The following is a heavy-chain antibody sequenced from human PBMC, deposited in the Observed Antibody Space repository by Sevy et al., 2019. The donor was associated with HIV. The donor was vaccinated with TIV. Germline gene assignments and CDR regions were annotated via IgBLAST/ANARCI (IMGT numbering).Heavy chain of an antibody. CDR2: IKRDGSEK. D-gene: IGHD2-2*01. CDR1: GFTFSSYW. V-gene: IGHV3-7*03. Sequence: GGSLRLSCAASGFTFSSYWMSWARQAPGKGLEWVANIKRDGSEKYYVDSVKGRFTISRDNAKNSLYLQMNSLRAEDTAVYYCARDCSSTSCLWGLDVWGQGTTVTVSS. J-gene: IGHJ6*02. CDR3: ARDCSSTSCLWGLDV.